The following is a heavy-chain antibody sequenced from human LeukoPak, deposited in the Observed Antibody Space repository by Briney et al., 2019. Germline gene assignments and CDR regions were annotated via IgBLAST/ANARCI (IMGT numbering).Heavy chain of an antibody. Sequence: SETLSLTCTVSGGSISSGSYYWSWIRQPAGKGLEWIGRIYTSGSTNYNPSLKSRVTISVDTSKNQFSLELSSVTAADTAVYYCARDSSSSGLSDYWGQGTLVTVSS. V-gene: IGHV4-61*02. CDR3: ARDSSSSGLSDY. D-gene: IGHD6-6*01. CDR1: GGSISSGSYY. J-gene: IGHJ4*02. CDR2: IYTSGST.